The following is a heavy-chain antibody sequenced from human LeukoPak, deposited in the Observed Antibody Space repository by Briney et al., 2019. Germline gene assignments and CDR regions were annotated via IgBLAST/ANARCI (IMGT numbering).Heavy chain of an antibody. CDR2: INHSGST. D-gene: IGHD2-2*01. V-gene: IGHV4-34*01. Sequence: SETLSLTCAVYGGSFSGYYWSWIRQPPGKGLEWIGEINHSGSTNYNPSLKSRVTISVDTSKNQFSLKLSSVTAADTAVYYCARGSRYCSSTSCLGCRFYTRGQGTLVTVSS. CDR3: ARGSRYCSSTSCLGCRFYT. J-gene: IGHJ5*02. CDR1: GGSFSGYY.